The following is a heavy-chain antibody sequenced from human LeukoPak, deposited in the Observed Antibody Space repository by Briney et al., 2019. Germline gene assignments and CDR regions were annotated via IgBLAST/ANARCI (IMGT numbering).Heavy chain of an antibody. CDR1: GFNFRTYW. CDR3: ATHDFGTGYPYFDY. J-gene: IGHJ4*02. Sequence: GGSLRLSCAASGFNFRTYWMSWVRQAPGKGLEWVANIQQDGSEIYYVDSVKDRFTISRDNAINSLYLQMHSLRAEDTAVYYCATHDFGTGYPYFDYWGQGTLVTVSS. D-gene: IGHD3/OR15-3a*01. V-gene: IGHV3-7*01. CDR2: IQQDGSEI.